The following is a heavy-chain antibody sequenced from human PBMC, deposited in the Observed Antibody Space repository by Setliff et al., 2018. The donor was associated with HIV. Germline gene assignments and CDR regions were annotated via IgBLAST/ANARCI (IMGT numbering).Heavy chain of an antibody. CDR2: IYTSGST. J-gene: IGHJ3*02. CDR1: GGSISSGSYY. Sequence: SETLSLTCTVSGGSISSGSYYWSWIRQPAGKGLEWIGHIYTSGSTNYNPSLKSRVTISVDTSRNQFSLKLSSVTAADTAVYYCARAEQWLVIDAFDIWGQGTMVTVSS. D-gene: IGHD6-19*01. CDR3: ARAEQWLVIDAFDI. V-gene: IGHV4-61*09.